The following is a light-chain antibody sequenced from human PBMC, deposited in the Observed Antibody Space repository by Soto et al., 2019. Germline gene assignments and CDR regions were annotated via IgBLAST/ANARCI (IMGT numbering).Light chain of an antibody. J-gene: IGKJ5*01. CDR3: QQRSNWPT. Sequence: EIVLTQSPVTLSLSPGERATLSCRASQSVSSYLAWYQQRPVQSPRLLIYDSSNRSTGIPARFSGSGSGTDFPLTISSLEHEDSAVYYCQQRSNWPTFGQGTRLEN. CDR1: QSVSSY. V-gene: IGKV3-11*01. CDR2: DSS.